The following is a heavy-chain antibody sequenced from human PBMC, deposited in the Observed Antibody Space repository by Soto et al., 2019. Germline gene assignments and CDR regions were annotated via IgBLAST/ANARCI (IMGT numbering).Heavy chain of an antibody. CDR3: AREYQSKWFDP. CDR2: IYHSGST. Sequence: SETLSLTCAVSGGSISSGGYSWSWIRQPPGKGLEWIGYIYHSGSTYYNPSLKSRVTISVDRSKNQFSLKLSSVTAADTAVYYCAREYQSKWFDPWGQGTLVTVSP. CDR1: GGSISSGGYS. J-gene: IGHJ5*02. V-gene: IGHV4-30-2*01. D-gene: IGHD2-2*01.